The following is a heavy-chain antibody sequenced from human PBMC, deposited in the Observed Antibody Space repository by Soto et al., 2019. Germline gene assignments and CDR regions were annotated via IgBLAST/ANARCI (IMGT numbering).Heavy chain of an antibody. J-gene: IGHJ4*02. CDR2: IIPIFGTV. CDR1: GGTFSSYS. CDR3: ARSPCSGGSCYSVDTAMVFDY. Sequence: GDSVEVSCKASGGTFSSYSISWVLQAPGQGLEWMGGIIPIFGTVNYAQKFQGRVTITADESTSTAYMELSSLRSEDTAVYYCARSPCSGGSCYSVDTAMVFDYWGQGTLVTVSS. D-gene: IGHD2-15*01. V-gene: IGHV1-69*13.